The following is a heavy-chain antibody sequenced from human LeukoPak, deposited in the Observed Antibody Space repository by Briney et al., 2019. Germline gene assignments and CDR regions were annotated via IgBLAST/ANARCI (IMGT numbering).Heavy chain of an antibody. CDR3: ARDLTVTTTRNYYYYYMDV. V-gene: IGHV3-48*01. CDR1: GFSFSSFG. Sequence: GGSLRLSCAASGFSFSSFGMSWVRQAPGKGLEWVSYISSSSSTIYYADSVKGRFTISRDNAKNSLYLQMNSLRAEDTAVYYCARDLTVTTTRNYYYYYMDVWGKGTTVTVSS. J-gene: IGHJ6*03. CDR2: ISSSSSTI. D-gene: IGHD4-17*01.